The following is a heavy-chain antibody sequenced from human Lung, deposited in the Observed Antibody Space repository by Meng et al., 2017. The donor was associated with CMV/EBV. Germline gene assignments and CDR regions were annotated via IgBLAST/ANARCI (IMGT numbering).Heavy chain of an antibody. CDR3: ARSRVLSSSPSRPPTYGMDV. CDR2: IIPILGRA. Sequence: SVXVSCKASGGTSSSYVISWVRQAPGQGLEWMGGIIPILGRANYGQKFQARVTITADKSTSTAHMELSRLRSEDTAVYYCARSRVLSSSPSRPPTYGMDVWXQGTTVTVSS. J-gene: IGHJ6*02. D-gene: IGHD2-2*01. V-gene: IGHV1-69*10. CDR1: GGTSSSYV.